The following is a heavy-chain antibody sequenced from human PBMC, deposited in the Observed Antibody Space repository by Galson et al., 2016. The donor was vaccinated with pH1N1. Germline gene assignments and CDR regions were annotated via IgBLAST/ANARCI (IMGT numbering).Heavy chain of an antibody. V-gene: IGHV5-51*01. Sequence: QSGAEVKKPGESLKISCKGPGYTYWIAWVRQMPGKGLELMGIIYPGDSDTTYSPSFQGQVTISDDKSISTAYQQWSCLKASDTAMYYCASRLGSSWSFDMWGQGTMVTVSS. CDR1: GYTYW. CDR2: IYPGDSDT. CDR3: ASRLGSSWSFDM. J-gene: IGHJ3*02. D-gene: IGHD5/OR15-5a*01.